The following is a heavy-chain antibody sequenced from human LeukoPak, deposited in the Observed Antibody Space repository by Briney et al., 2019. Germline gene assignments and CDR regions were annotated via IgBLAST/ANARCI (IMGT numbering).Heavy chain of an antibody. CDR3: AICIRALAFDP. CDR2: INPNSGGT. D-gene: IGHD2-15*01. V-gene: IGHV1-2*02. J-gene: IGHJ5*02. Sequence: ASVKVSCKASGDTFTGYYIHWVRQAPGQGLEWMGWINPNSGGTNYAQKFQGRVTMTRDTSMSTAYMELSSLRSEDTAVYYCAICIRALAFDPWGQGTLVTVSS. CDR1: GDTFTGYY.